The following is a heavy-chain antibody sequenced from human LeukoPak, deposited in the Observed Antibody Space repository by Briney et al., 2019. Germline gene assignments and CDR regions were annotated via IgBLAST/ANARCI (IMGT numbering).Heavy chain of an antibody. CDR2: IYYSGST. CDR3: ARLLVVVVPAAILGAFDI. CDR1: GGSISSYY. J-gene: IGHJ3*02. D-gene: IGHD2-2*02. Sequence: SETLSLTCTVSGGSISSYYWSWIRQPPGKGLEWIGYIYYSGSTNYNPSLKSRVTISVDTSKNQFSLKLSSVTAADTAVYYCARLLVVVVPAAILGAFDIWGQGTMVTVSS. V-gene: IGHV4-59*01.